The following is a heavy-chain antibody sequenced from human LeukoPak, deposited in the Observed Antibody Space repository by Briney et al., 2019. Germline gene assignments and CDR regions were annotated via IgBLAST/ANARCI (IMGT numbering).Heavy chain of an antibody. CDR3: ARWGSQGLDY. J-gene: IGHJ4*02. V-gene: IGHV4-31*03. D-gene: IGHD3-10*01. Sequence: PSETLSLTRTVSGGSISSGGYYWSWIRQHPGKGLEWIGNIYYSGSTYYNPSLKSRVTISVDTSKNQFSLKLSSVTAADTAVYYCARWGSQGLDYWGQGTLVTVSS. CDR2: IYYSGST. CDR1: GGSISSGGYY.